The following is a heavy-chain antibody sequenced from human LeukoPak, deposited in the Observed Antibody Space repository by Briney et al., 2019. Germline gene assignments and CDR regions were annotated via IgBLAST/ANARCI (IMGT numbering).Heavy chain of an antibody. V-gene: IGHV3-30*18. CDR2: LSYDGTKT. J-gene: IGHJ4*02. Sequence: GRSLRLSCAASGFTFSSYGMHWVRQAPGKRLEWVAVLSYDGTKTGYVDSVKGRFTISRDNSRNTVYLQMNSLRADDTAMYYCAKDHQHYYDSSGYLDYWGQGTLVTVSS. CDR1: GFTFSSYG. D-gene: IGHD3-22*01. CDR3: AKDHQHYYDSSGYLDY.